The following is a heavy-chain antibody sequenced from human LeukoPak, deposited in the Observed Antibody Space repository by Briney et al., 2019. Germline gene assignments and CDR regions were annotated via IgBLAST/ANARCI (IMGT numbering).Heavy chain of an antibody. CDR3: ERDQGGSIGWYGDY. CDR2: ISNDGTNK. J-gene: IGHJ4*02. V-gene: IGHV3-30*04. Sequence: SGGSLRLSCAASGFTFSSYAMDWVRQAPGKGLEWVAFISNDGTNKYYADSVKGRFTISRDNSKNTLYLQMNSLRAEDTAVYYCERDQGGSIGWYGDYWGQGTLVTVSS. D-gene: IGHD6-19*01. CDR1: GFTFSSYA.